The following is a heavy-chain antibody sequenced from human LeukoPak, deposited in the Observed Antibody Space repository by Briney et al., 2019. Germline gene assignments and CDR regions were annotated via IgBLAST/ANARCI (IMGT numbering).Heavy chain of an antibody. CDR1: GYSFTSYW. V-gene: IGHV5-51*01. J-gene: IGHJ4*02. D-gene: IGHD1-14*01. Sequence: GESLKISYKGSGYSFTSYWIGWVRQMPGQGLEWMGIIYPDDFDTRYSPSFQGQVTISADRSINTAYLQWIDLKASDTAMYYCARGGTTTRTFDYWGQGTLVTVSS. CDR3: ARGGTTTRTFDY. CDR2: IYPDDFDT.